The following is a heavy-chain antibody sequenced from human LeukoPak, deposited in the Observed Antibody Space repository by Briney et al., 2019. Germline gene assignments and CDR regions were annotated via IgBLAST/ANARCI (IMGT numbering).Heavy chain of an antibody. Sequence: SETLSLTCTVSGGSISSYYWSRIRQPPGKGLEWIGYIYYSGSTNYNPSLKSRVTISVDTSKNQFSLKLSSVTAADTAVYYCARAYSGSYSTPHFDYWGQGTLVTVSS. J-gene: IGHJ4*02. CDR3: ARAYSGSYSTPHFDY. V-gene: IGHV4-59*01. D-gene: IGHD1-26*01. CDR2: IYYSGST. CDR1: GGSISSYY.